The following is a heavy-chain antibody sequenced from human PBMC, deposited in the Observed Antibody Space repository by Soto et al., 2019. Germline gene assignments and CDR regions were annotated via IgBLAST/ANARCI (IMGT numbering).Heavy chain of an antibody. Sequence: GESLKISCKGSGYSFTSYWISWVRQMPGKGLEWMGRIDPSDSYTNYSPSFQGHVTISADKSISTAYLQWSSLKASDTAMYYCARDPADYYGSGSYPYPYGMDVWGQGTKVTV. V-gene: IGHV5-10-1*01. CDR1: GYSFTSYW. CDR2: IDPSDSYT. J-gene: IGHJ6*02. D-gene: IGHD3-10*01. CDR3: ARDPADYYGSGSYPYPYGMDV.